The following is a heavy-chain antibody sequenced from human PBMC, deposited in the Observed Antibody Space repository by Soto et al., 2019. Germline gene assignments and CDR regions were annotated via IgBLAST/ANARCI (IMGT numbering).Heavy chain of an antibody. D-gene: IGHD2-15*01. CDR2: IIETGRTT. Sequence: EVQLLESGGGLVQPGGSLKLSCAASGFTFKNYAMTWVSQAPGKGLEWVSTIIETGRTTYYAESVKGRFTLSRDNSNNSQYLLMNSLRAEDTAVYYCARHQGSGPGLDAFDNWGQGTMVTVSS. J-gene: IGHJ3*02. CDR1: GFTFKNYA. V-gene: IGHV3-23*01. CDR3: ARHQGSGPGLDAFDN.